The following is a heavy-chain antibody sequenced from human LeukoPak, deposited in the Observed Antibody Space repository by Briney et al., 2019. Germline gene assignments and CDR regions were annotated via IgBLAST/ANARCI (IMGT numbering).Heavy chain of an antibody. CDR3: AKGGSTPYYYGLDV. V-gene: IGHV3-43*02. D-gene: IGHD5/OR15-5a*01. J-gene: IGHJ6*02. CDR2: ITGDAGGT. Sequence: PGGSLRLSCAASGFTFDDYAMHWVRQAPGKGLEWVSLITGDAGGTYFADSVKGRFTISRDNSKNSLYLQMNSLRSEDTALYFCAKGGSTPYYYGLDVWGQRTTVTVSS. CDR1: GFTFDDYA.